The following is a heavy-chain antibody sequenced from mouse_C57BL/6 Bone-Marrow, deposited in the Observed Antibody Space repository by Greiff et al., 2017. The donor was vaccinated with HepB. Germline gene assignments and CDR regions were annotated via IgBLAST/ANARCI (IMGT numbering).Heavy chain of an antibody. CDR2: IDPENGDT. V-gene: IGHV14-4*01. Sequence: VQLQQSGAELVRPGASVKLSCTASGFNIKDDYMHWVKQRPEQGLEWIGWIDPENGDTEYASKFQGKATITADTSSNTAYLQLSSLTSEDTAVYYCTPGWVFDYWGQGTTLTVSS. CDR1: GFNIKDDY. D-gene: IGHD3-3*01. J-gene: IGHJ2*01. CDR3: TPGWVFDY.